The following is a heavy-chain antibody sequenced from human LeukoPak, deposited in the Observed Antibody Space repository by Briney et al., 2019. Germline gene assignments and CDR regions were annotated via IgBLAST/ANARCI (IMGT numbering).Heavy chain of an antibody. CDR2: ITGVGRIT. D-gene: IGHD3-22*01. V-gene: IGHV3-43*02. Sequence: GGSLRLSCAASGFTFHLYAMHWVRLAPGKGLEWVSIITGVGRITYYAGSVKGRFTISGYNRKNSLYLQMNSLRTEDTALYYCAKRSYDSSGPTDWGQGTLVTVSS. CDR1: GFTFHLYA. J-gene: IGHJ4*02. CDR3: AKRSYDSSGPTD.